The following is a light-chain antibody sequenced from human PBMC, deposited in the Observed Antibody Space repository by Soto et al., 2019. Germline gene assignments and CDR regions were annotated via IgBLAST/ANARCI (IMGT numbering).Light chain of an antibody. Sequence: EIVLTQSPGTLSLSPGERATLSCRASHNINNIYFACYQQKHGQAPRLLIYGVSSRATGIPDRFSGSGSGTDFALTISRQEPEDFAVYYCQQYGSSPRTFGQGTK. J-gene: IGKJ1*01. CDR3: QQYGSSPRT. CDR1: HNINNIY. V-gene: IGKV3-20*01. CDR2: GVS.